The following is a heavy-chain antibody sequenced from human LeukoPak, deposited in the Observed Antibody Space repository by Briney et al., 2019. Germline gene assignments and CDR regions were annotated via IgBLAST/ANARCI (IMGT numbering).Heavy chain of an antibody. CDR2: ISTSSYYI. CDR3: ARDIATAGHSAIEY. V-gene: IGHV3-21*01. J-gene: IGHJ4*02. CDR1: GFTFSSYT. Sequence: GGSLRLSCVASGFTFSSYTMNWVRQAPGKGLEWVSSISTSSYYIYYADSLKCRFTISRDNAKNSLYLQINSLRAEDTAVYYCARDIATAGHSAIEYWGQGALVTVSS. D-gene: IGHD6-13*01.